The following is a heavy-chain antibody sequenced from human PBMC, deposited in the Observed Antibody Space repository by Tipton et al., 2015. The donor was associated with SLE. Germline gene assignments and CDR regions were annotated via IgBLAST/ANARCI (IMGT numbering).Heavy chain of an antibody. J-gene: IGHJ6*02. CDR2: IYTSGST. CDR3: AVRRGDSYYYYGMDV. D-gene: IGHD3-10*01. CDR1: GGSVSSGSYY. Sequence: GLVKPSETLSLTCTVSGGSVSSGSYYWSWIRQPAGKGLEWIGQIYTSGSTRYNPSLNGRVTISVDTSKNQFSLSLSSVTAADTAVYYCAVRRGDSYYYYGMDVWGQGTTVTVSS. V-gene: IGHV4-61*02.